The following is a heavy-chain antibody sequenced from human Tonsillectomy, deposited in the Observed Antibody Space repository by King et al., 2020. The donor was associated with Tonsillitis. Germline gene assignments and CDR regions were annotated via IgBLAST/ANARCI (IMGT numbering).Heavy chain of an antibody. CDR3: AVVLRFLEWPVFDY. CDR1: GFTVSSNY. V-gene: IGHV3-53*01. CDR2: IYSGGST. J-gene: IGHJ4*02. Sequence: VQLVESGGGLIQPGGSLRLSCAASGFTVSSNYMSWVRQAPGKGLGWVSVIYSGGSTYYADSVKGRFTISRDNSKNTLYLQMNSLRAEDTAVYYCAVVLRFLEWPVFDYWGQGTLVTVSS. D-gene: IGHD3-3*01.